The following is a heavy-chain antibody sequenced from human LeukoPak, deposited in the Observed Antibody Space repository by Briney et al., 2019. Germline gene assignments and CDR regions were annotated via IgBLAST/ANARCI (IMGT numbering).Heavy chain of an antibody. D-gene: IGHD4-17*01. V-gene: IGHV5-51*01. Sequence: GESLKISCKGSGYSFTTYWIGWVRQMPGKGLEWMGIVYPADSDTRYSPSFQGQVTISADKSISTAYLHWSSLKASDTAIYYCARDHASVTDLWGQGTLVTVSS. CDR1: GYSFTTYW. CDR2: VYPADSDT. CDR3: ARDHASVTDL. J-gene: IGHJ5*02.